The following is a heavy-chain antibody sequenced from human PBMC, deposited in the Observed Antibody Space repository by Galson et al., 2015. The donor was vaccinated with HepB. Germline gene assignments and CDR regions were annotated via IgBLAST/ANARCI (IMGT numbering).Heavy chain of an antibody. J-gene: IGHJ2*01. Sequence: SLRLSCAASGFTFSNAWMSWVRQAPGKGLEWVGRIKSKTDGGTTDYAAPVKGRFTISRDDSKNTLYLQMNSLRTEDTAVYYCTTSVPYYYDSSGFQSDFDLWGRGTLVTVSS. CDR1: GFTFSNAW. CDR3: TTSVPYYYDSSGFQSDFDL. CDR2: IKSKTDGGTT. V-gene: IGHV3-15*01. D-gene: IGHD3-22*01.